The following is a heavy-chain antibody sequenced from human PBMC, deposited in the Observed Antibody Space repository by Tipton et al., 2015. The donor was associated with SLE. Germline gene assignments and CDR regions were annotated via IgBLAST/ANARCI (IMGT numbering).Heavy chain of an antibody. V-gene: IGHV4-61*08. Sequence: TLSLTCTVSGGSISSGGHYWCWIRQPPGKGLEWIGYIYYSGSTNYNPSLKSRVTISVDTSKNQFSLKLSSVTAADTAVYYCARVCSSGYPYYYYYYMDVWGKGTTVTVSS. CDR3: ARVCSSGYPYYYYYYMDV. D-gene: IGHD3-22*01. CDR2: IYYSGST. J-gene: IGHJ6*03. CDR1: GGSISSGGHY.